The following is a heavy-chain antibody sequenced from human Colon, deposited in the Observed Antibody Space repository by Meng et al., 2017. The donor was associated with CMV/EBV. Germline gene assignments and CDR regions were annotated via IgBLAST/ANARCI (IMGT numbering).Heavy chain of an antibody. V-gene: IGHV3-30*02. CDR1: DFSLDNYA. Sequence: GGSLRLSCAASDFSLDNYAMFWVRQAPGKGLEWMAFSRFDGSDKYAESVKGRFTISRDNSRSTVFLQMNSLRVEDTAVYYCVKGSTSGGGYLAFWGQGTRVTVSS. CDR2: SRFDGSDK. D-gene: IGHD3-16*02. J-gene: IGHJ4*02. CDR3: VKGSTSGGGYLAF.